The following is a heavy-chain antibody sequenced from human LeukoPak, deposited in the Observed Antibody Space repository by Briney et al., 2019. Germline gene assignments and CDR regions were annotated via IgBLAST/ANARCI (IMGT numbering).Heavy chain of an antibody. Sequence: ASVKVSCKASGYTFTGYYMHWVRQAPGQGLEWMGWINPNSGGTNYAQKFQGRVTMTRDTPISTAYMELSRLRSDDTAVYYCARPGNLYCSGGSCYFDYWGQGTLVTVSS. CDR1: GYTFTGYY. CDR3: ARPGNLYCSGGSCYFDY. J-gene: IGHJ4*02. D-gene: IGHD2-15*01. V-gene: IGHV1-2*02. CDR2: INPNSGGT.